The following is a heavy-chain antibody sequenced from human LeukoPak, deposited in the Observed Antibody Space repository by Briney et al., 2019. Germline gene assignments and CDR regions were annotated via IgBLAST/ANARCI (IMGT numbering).Heavy chain of an antibody. Sequence: SETLSLTCTVSGGSITSTNYYGGWLRQPPGKGLEWFGSISYSGTTYYNPSLKRRVTISVDTSKNHFSLKLSSVTAADTAIYYCARHYYDSSGIPRVYFDYWGQGTLVTVSS. CDR1: GGSITSTNYY. D-gene: IGHD3-22*01. CDR2: ISYSGTT. CDR3: ARHYYDSSGIPRVYFDY. J-gene: IGHJ4*02. V-gene: IGHV4-39*07.